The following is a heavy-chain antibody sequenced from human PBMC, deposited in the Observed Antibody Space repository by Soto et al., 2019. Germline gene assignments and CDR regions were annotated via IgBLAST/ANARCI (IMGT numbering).Heavy chain of an antibody. CDR2: INPSGGST. CDR1: GYTFTSYY. V-gene: IGHV1-46*01. Sequence: QVQLVQSGAEVKKPGASVKVSCKASGYTFTSYYMHWVRQAPGQGLEWMGIINPSGGSTSYAKKFQGRVTMTRDTPTSTVYMELSSLRSEDTAVYYCARAYSSYNYYGMDVWAQGTTVTVSS. D-gene: IGHD6-13*01. J-gene: IGHJ6*02. CDR3: ARAYSSYNYYGMDV.